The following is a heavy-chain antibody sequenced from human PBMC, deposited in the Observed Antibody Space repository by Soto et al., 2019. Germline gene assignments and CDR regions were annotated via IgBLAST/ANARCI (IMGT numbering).Heavy chain of an antibody. CDR3: ASHGRQLVDYYYGMDV. CDR1: GGTFSSYA. CDR2: IIPIFGTA. J-gene: IGHJ6*02. Sequence: QVQLVQSGAEVKKPGSSVKVSCKASGGTFSSYAISWVRQDPGQGIEWMGGIIPIFGTANYAQKFQGRVTITADESTSTDYMELSSLRSDETAGYYCASHGRQLVDYYYGMDVWGQGTTVTVSS. V-gene: IGHV1-69*12. D-gene: IGHD6-6*01.